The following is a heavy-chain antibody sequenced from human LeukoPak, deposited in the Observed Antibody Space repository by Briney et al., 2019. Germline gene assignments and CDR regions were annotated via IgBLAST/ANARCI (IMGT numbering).Heavy chain of an antibody. Sequence: SEPLSLTCTVSGGSINSYYWNWLRQPPGQGLEWIGFIYSSGSTNYNPSLKSRVAISVDTSKNHFSLKLSSVTAADTAVYYCARGGTSSGRIGYYFDYWGQGTLVTVSS. V-gene: IGHV4-59*01. CDR2: IYSSGST. CDR1: GGSINSYY. CDR3: ARGGTSSGRIGYYFDY. D-gene: IGHD6-25*01. J-gene: IGHJ4*02.